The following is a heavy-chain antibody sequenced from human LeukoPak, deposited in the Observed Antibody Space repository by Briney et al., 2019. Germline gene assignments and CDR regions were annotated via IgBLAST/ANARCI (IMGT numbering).Heavy chain of an antibody. CDR1: GYSFTTYW. Sequence: GESLKISCKGSGYSFTTYWIAWVRQMPGKGLEWMGMIYPGDSETKYSPSFQGQVTISADKSISTAYLQWSSLKASDTAMYYCARRENDIAETIDYWGQGTLVTVSS. CDR2: IYPGDSET. J-gene: IGHJ4*02. CDR3: ARRENDIAETIDY. D-gene: IGHD1-1*01. V-gene: IGHV5-51*01.